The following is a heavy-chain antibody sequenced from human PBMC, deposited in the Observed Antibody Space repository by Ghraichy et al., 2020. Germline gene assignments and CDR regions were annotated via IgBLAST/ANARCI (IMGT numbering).Heavy chain of an antibody. D-gene: IGHD3-22*01. J-gene: IGHJ2*01. Sequence: SETLSLTCAVYGGSFSGYYWSWIRQPPGKGLEWIGEINHSGSTNYNPSLKSRVTISVDTSKNQFSLKLSSVTAADTAVYYCARGGVVVITANWYFDLWGRGPLVTVSP. CDR3: ARGGVVVITANWYFDL. CDR2: INHSGST. CDR1: GGSFSGYY. V-gene: IGHV4-34*01.